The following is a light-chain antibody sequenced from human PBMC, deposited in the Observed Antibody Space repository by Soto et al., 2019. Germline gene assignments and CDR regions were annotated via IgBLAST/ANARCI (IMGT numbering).Light chain of an antibody. CDR3: QQYGSSPFT. CDR2: GAS. V-gene: IGKV3-20*01. Sequence: EIVLTQSPGTLSLSPGERATLSCRASQSVTSRNLAWYQQKTGQAPRLLIYGASSGATGIPDRFSGSGSGTDFTLIISRLEPEDFAVYYCQQYGSSPFTFGPGTKVDIK. CDR1: QSVTSRN. J-gene: IGKJ3*01.